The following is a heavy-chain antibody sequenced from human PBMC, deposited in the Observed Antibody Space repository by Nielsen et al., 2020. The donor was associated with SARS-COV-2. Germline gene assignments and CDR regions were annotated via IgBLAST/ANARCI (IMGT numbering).Heavy chain of an antibody. Sequence: GGSLRLSCAASGFTFDDYTMHWVRQAPGKGLGWVSLISWDGGSTYYADSVKGRFTISRDNSKNSLYLQMNSLRTEDTALYYCARVGAAGFFDYWGQGTLVTVSS. CDR2: ISWDGGST. CDR1: GFTFDDYT. J-gene: IGHJ4*02. D-gene: IGHD2-15*01. CDR3: ARVGAAGFFDY. V-gene: IGHV3-43*01.